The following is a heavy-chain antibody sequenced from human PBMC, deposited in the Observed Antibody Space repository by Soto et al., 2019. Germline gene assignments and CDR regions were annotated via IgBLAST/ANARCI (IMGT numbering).Heavy chain of an antibody. Sequence: QVQLVQSGAEVKKPGSSVKVSCKASGGTFSSYAISWVRQAPGQGLEWMGGIIPIFGTANYAQKFQGRVTITXXEXTXXAYMELSSLRSEDTAVYYCATRYYYDSSGYLEGDYWGQGTLVTVSS. CDR1: GGTFSSYA. D-gene: IGHD3-22*01. CDR2: IIPIFGTA. V-gene: IGHV1-69*05. CDR3: ATRYYYDSSGYLEGDY. J-gene: IGHJ4*02.